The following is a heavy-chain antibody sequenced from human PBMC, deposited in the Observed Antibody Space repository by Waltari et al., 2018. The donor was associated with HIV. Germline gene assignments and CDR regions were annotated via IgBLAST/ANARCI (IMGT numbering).Heavy chain of an antibody. V-gene: IGHV4-59*12. J-gene: IGHJ4*02. CDR3: ASLKGHPMSGAGAFDY. Sequence: QVQLQESGPGLVKPSETLSLTCTASGGSISNFFWSWIRQPPGKGLEWIGDIYYTGSTNFNPSLKSRVTISVDTSKNQFSLKLSSVTAADTATYFCASLKGHPMSGAGAFDYWGQGILVTVS. CDR2: IYYTGST. D-gene: IGHD2-8*02. CDR1: GGSISNFF.